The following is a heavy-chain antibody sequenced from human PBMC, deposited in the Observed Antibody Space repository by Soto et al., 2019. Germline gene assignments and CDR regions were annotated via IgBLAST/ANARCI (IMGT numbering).Heavy chain of an antibody. J-gene: IGHJ5*02. V-gene: IGHV3-74*01. Sequence: EVQLVESGGGLVQPGGSLRLSCAASGFTFSSYWMHWVRQAPGKGLVWVSRINSDGSSTSYADSVKGRFTISRDNAKNTLYLQMNSLRAADTAVYYCARGKWLDQPNWFDPWGQGTLVTVSS. CDR1: GFTFSSYW. D-gene: IGHD6-19*01. CDR2: INSDGSST. CDR3: ARGKWLDQPNWFDP.